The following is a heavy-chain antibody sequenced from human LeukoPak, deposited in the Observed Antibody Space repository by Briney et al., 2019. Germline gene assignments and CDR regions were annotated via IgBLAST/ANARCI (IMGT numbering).Heavy chain of an antibody. J-gene: IGHJ5*02. D-gene: IGHD2-8*02. CDR1: GDSISGNY. Sequence: SETLSLTCTVSGDSISGNYWTWIRQPPGKGLEWIGYIYYSGSTNYNPSLKSRVTISVDTSKNQFSLKLSSVTAADTAVYYCARVFSGLVQELNWFDPWGQGTLVTVSS. CDR3: ARVFSGLVQELNWFDP. V-gene: IGHV4-59*01. CDR2: IYYSGST.